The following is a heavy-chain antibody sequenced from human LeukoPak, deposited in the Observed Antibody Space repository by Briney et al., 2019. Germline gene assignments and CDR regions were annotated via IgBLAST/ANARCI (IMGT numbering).Heavy chain of an antibody. V-gene: IGHV3-53*01. J-gene: IGHJ4*02. CDR1: GFTVSSNY. Sequence: GGSLRLSCAASGFTVSSNYMSWVRQAPGKGLEWVSVIYSGGSTCYADSVKGRFTISRDNSKNTLYLQMNSLRAEDTAVYYCARHGHGGHPEFWGQGTLVTVSS. CDR3: ARHGHGGHPEF. CDR2: IYSGGST. D-gene: IGHD4-17*01.